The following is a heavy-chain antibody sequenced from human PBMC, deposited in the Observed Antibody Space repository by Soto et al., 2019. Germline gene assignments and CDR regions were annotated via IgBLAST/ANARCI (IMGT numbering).Heavy chain of an antibody. CDR2: INHSGST. V-gene: IGHV4-34*01. D-gene: IGHD1-7*01. Sequence: SETLSLTCAVYGGSFSGYYWSWIRQPPGKGLEWIGEINHSGSTNYNPSLKSRVTISVDTSKNQFPLKLSSVTAADTAVYYCARDRYNWNYGWDYWGQGTLVTVSS. CDR1: GGSFSGYY. CDR3: ARDRYNWNYGWDY. J-gene: IGHJ4*02.